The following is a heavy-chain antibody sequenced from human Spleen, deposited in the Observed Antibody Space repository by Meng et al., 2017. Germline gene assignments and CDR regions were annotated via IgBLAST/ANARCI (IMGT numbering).Heavy chain of an antibody. D-gene: IGHD4-23*01. CDR1: GFTFDDYA. J-gene: IGHJ1*01. V-gene: IGHV3-9*01. CDR2: ITWNSGRV. Sequence: GGSLRLPCAAPGFTFDDYAMDWVRQAPGKGLEWVSGITWNSGRVRYADSVKGRFTISRDNAKNPLYLQMDSLRPEDPALYYCVKDTTYDFGGNSYFQHWGQGTLVTVSS. CDR3: VKDTTYDFGGNSYFQH.